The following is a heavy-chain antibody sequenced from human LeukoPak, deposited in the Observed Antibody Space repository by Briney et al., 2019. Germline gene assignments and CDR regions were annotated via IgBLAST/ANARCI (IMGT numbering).Heavy chain of an antibody. Sequence: SETLSLTCTVSGGSISTSNYYWGWIRQPPGKGLEWIGYIYYSGSTNYNPSLKSRVTISVDTSKNQFSLKLSSVTAADTAVYYCARDGYYYGSGSYYNEVYMDVWGKGTTVTISS. V-gene: IGHV4-61*01. CDR1: GGSISTSNYY. CDR3: ARDGYYYGSGSYYNEVYMDV. J-gene: IGHJ6*03. D-gene: IGHD3-10*01. CDR2: IYYSGST.